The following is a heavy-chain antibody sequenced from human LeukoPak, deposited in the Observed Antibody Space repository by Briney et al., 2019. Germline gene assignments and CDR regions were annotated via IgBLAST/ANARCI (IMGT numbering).Heavy chain of an antibody. D-gene: IGHD3-3*01. J-gene: IGHJ4*02. CDR2: IYTSGST. V-gene: IGHV4-61*02. CDR1: GGSISSGGYY. CDR3: ARENYDFWSGAPHFDY. Sequence: SQTLSLTCAVSGGSISSGGYYWSWIRQPAGKGLEWIGRIYTSGSTNYNPSLKSRVTMSVDTSKNQFSLKLSSVTAADTAVYYCARENYDFWSGAPHFDYWGQGTLVTVPS.